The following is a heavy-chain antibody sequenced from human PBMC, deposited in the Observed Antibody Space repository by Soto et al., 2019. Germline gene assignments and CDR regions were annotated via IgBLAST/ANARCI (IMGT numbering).Heavy chain of an antibody. J-gene: IGHJ5*02. CDR3: LRHSANTVAARGPFDP. CDR2: VPPLDSYT. D-gene: IGHD6-6*01. V-gene: IGHV5-10-1*01. CDR1: GYEFTTKW. Sequence: PGASRNIDCQDSGYEFTTKWISWVRQIPGEGLEWVGRVPPLDSYTDCNPSFRGHVIISVDSSVSTVYLDWSCLKASDSATYYCLRHSANTVAARGPFDPWGQLTPVTVSS.